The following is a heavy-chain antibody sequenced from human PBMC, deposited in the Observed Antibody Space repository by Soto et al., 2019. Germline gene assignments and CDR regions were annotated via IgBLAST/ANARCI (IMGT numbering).Heavy chain of an antibody. D-gene: IGHD5-12*01. CDR1: GGSISSDY. CDR2: ISNSGST. J-gene: IGHJ6*02. CDR3: VSGYSGPRADV. Sequence: QVQLQESGPGLVKPSETLSLTCTVSGGSISSDYWSWIRQPPGKGLEWIGYISNSGSTNHNPSLKSRVSISGPTSRNQFSLKLTSVTAEDTAVYYCVSGYSGPRADVWGQGTTVTVSS. V-gene: IGHV4-59*01.